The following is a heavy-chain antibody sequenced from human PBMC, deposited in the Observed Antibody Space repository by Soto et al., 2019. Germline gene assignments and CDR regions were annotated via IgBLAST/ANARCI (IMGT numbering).Heavy chain of an antibody. Sequence: QVQLVQSGAEVKKPGASVKVSCKASGYTFNGYYMHWVRQAPGQGLEWMGWINPNSGDTNYAQKFAGSVTMTRVTSISTAYMEPTRLTSADTAMSYCARSGISLVRGVLSELDYWGQGTLVTVSS. CDR2: INPNSGDT. CDR3: ARSGISLVRGVLSELDY. V-gene: IGHV1-2*04. CDR1: GYTFNGYY. D-gene: IGHD3-10*01. J-gene: IGHJ4*02.